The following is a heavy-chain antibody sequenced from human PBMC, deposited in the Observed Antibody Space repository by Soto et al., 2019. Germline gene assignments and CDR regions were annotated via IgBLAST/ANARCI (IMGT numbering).Heavy chain of an antibody. J-gene: IGHJ6*02. CDR3: VQDWTGNGCPCMVV. V-gene: IGHV3-23*01. Sequence: EVQLLESGGGLVQPGGSLRLSCAASGFTFSSFAMTWVRQAPGEGLEWVSSISSSGETTYYSDSVKGRFTISRDIAKNMVSLQLTSLRAEDTAVYFCVQDWTGNGCPCMVVWGQGTTVTVSS. D-gene: IGHD6-25*01. CDR1: GFTFSSFA. CDR2: ISSSGETT.